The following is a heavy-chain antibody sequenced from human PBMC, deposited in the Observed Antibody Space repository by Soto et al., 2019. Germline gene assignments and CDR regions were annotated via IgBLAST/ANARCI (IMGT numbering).Heavy chain of an antibody. CDR2: ISYDGSNK. CDR1: GFTFSSYA. Sequence: LGGSLRLSCAASGFTFSSYAMHWVRQAPGKGLEWVAVISYDGSNKYYADSVKGRFTISRDNSKNTLYLQMNSLGAEDTAVYYCARDLIAVAGMGYLGQGTLVTASS. D-gene: IGHD6-19*01. J-gene: IGHJ4*02. V-gene: IGHV3-30-3*01. CDR3: ARDLIAVAGMGY.